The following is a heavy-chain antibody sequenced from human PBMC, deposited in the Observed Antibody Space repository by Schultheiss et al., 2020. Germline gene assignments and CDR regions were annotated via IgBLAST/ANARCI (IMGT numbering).Heavy chain of an antibody. Sequence: GESLKISCAASGFTFSSYSMNWVRQAPGKGLEWVAVISYDGSNKYYADSVKGRFTISRDNSKNTLYLQMNSLRAEDTAVYYCARDSAAGRDAFDIWGQGTMVTGSS. J-gene: IGHJ3*02. V-gene: IGHV3-30*03. CDR2: ISYDGSNK. D-gene: IGHD6-13*01. CDR3: ARDSAAGRDAFDI. CDR1: GFTFSSYS.